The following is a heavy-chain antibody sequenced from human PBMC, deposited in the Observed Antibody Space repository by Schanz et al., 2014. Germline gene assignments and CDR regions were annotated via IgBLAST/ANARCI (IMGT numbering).Heavy chain of an antibody. V-gene: IGHV3-21*01. CDR3: ARDYAGFDC. J-gene: IGHJ4*02. Sequence: VHLVESGGGVVQPGRSLRLSCAASGFTFSSYGMHWVRQAPGKGLEWVSYISSSSSYIYYADSMKGRFTISRDNAKNSLYLQMNSLRAEDTAVYYCARDYAGFDCWGQGTLVTVSS. D-gene: IGHD3-16*01. CDR1: GFTFSSYG. CDR2: ISSSSSYI.